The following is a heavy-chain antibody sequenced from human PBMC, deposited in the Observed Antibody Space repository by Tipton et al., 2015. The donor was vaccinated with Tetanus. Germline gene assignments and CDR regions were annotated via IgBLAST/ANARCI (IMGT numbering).Heavy chain of an antibody. D-gene: IGHD6-6*01. CDR1: GFTFSGAW. CDR3: AKDLRQLVRVDAFDI. CDR2: IKSKRDGETV. Sequence: LRLSCAPSGFTFSGAWMSWVRQAPGKGLEWVGRIKSKRDGETVDYAAPVKGRFTISRDDSMDTLYLQMNNLKTEDTAVYYCAKDLRQLVRVDAFDIWGQGTAVTVSS. V-gene: IGHV3-15*01. J-gene: IGHJ3*02.